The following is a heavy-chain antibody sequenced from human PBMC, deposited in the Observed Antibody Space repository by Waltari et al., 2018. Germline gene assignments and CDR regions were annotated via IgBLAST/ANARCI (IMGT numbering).Heavy chain of an antibody. Sequence: QVQLVQSGAEVKKPGASVKVSCKASGYTFTGYYMHWVRQAPGQGLEWMGWINPNSGGTNYAQKFQGRVNMTRDTSSSTAYMELSRLRSDDTAVYYCTRANKRAFDAFDIWGQGTMVTVSS. CDR1: GYTFTGYY. J-gene: IGHJ3*02. CDR2: INPNSGGT. CDR3: TRANKRAFDAFDI. V-gene: IGHV1-2*02. D-gene: IGHD7-27*01.